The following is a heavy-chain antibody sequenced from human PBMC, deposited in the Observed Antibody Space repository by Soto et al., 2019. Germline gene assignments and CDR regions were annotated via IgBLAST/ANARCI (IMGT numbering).Heavy chain of an antibody. J-gene: IGHJ4*01. CDR3: AKRGGSSWYSRIDY. CDR1: GFSFSSYA. CDR2: ITSSGST. D-gene: IGHD6-13*01. Sequence: EVQLLESGGGLVQPGGSLKLSCAVSGFSFSSYALSWVRQAPGKGLEWVSTITSSGSTNYADSVKGRFTISRDNSATTLYLHMHTLRVEDTAVYYCAKRGGSSWYSRIDYWGQGTLVTVSS. V-gene: IGHV3-23*01.